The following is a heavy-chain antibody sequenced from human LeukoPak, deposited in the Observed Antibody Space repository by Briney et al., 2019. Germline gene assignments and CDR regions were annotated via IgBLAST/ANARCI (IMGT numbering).Heavy chain of an antibody. D-gene: IGHD3-22*01. CDR3: ARGPPKARTYDSSGYYYVGYFQH. CDR2: ISAYNGNT. Sequence: GASVKVSCKASGYTFTSYGISWVRQAPGQGFEWMGWISAYNGNTNYAQKLQGRVTMTTDTSTSTAYMELRSLRSDDTAVYYCARGPPKARTYDSSGYYYVGYFQHWGQGTLVTVSS. J-gene: IGHJ1*01. CDR1: GYTFTSYG. V-gene: IGHV1-18*01.